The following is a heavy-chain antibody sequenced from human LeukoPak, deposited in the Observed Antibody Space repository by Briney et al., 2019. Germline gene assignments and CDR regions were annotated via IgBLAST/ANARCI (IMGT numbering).Heavy chain of an antibody. D-gene: IGHD5-18*01. CDR3: ASGYSYGYGTFEY. CDR1: GGSISSGGYC. V-gene: IGHV4-30-2*01. CDR2: IYHGGNT. J-gene: IGHJ4*02. Sequence: SETLSLTCAVSGGSISSGGYCWSWIRQPPGKGLEWIGYIYHGGNTYYNPSLKSRVTISVDRSKNQFSLKLTSVTAADTAVYYCASGYSYGYGTFEYWGQGTLVTVSS.